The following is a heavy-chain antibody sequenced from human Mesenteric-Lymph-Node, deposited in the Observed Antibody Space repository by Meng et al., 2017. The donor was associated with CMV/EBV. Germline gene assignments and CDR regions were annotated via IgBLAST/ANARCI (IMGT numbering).Heavy chain of an antibody. V-gene: IGHV2-5*02. J-gene: IGHJ4*02. D-gene: IGHD1-26*01. CDR3: AHRRGSSRFDY. CDR1: GVSLSTSGVG. Sequence: TCTFSGVSLSTSGVGVSWLRQPPGKALEWLALIYWDDDKYYNPSLKSRLTITKDTSKNQVVLTMTNMDPVDTATYYCAHRRGSSRFDYWGQGTLVTVSS. CDR2: IYWDDDK.